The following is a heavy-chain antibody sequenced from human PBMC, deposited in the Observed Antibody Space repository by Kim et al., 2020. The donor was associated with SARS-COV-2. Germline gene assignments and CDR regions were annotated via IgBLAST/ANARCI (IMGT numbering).Heavy chain of an antibody. D-gene: IGHD3-16*02. CDR2: ISYDGSNK. Sequence: GGSLRLSCAASGFTFSSYGMHWVRQAPGKGLEWVAVISYDGSNKYYADSVKGRFTISRDNSKNTLYLQMNSLRAEDTAVYYCARDLITFGGVIVTPPMDVWGQGTTVTVSS. CDR3: ARDLITFGGVIVTPPMDV. V-gene: IGHV3-33*05. J-gene: IGHJ6*02. CDR1: GFTFSSYG.